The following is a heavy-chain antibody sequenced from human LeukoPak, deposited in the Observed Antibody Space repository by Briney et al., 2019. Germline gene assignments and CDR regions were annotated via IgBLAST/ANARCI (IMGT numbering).Heavy chain of an antibody. J-gene: IGHJ3*02. Sequence: SETPSLTCAVYGGSFSGYYWSWIRQPPGKGLEWIGEINHSGSTNYNPSLKSRVTISVDTSKNQFSLKLSSVTAADTAVYYCARRGFRDYDFWSGYYFAAFDIWGQGTMVTVSS. D-gene: IGHD3-3*01. CDR2: INHSGST. CDR3: ARRGFRDYDFWSGYYFAAFDI. CDR1: GGSFSGYY. V-gene: IGHV4-34*01.